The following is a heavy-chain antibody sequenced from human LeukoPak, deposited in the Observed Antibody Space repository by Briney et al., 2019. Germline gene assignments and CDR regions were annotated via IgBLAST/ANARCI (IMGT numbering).Heavy chain of an antibody. CDR2: IYYSGST. J-gene: IGHJ4*02. Sequence: PSETLSLTCTVSGGSISSYYWSWIRQPPGKGLEWIGYIYYSGSTNYNPSLKSRATISVDTSKNQFSLKLSSVTAADTAVYYCARDGYSLFDYWGQGTLVTVSS. CDR1: GGSISSYY. V-gene: IGHV4-59*01. D-gene: IGHD5-24*01. CDR3: ARDGYSLFDY.